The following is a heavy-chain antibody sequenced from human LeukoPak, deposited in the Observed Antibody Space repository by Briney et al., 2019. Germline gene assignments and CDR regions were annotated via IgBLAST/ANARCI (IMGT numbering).Heavy chain of an antibody. V-gene: IGHV3-30*02. Sequence: GGSLRLSCAASGFTFSSYGMHWVRQAPGKGLEWVAVIWYDGSNKYYADSVKGRFTISRDNSKNTLYLQMNSLRAEDTAVYYCAKAGWDSLYYFDYWGQGTLVTVSS. CDR2: IWYDGSNK. CDR3: AKAGWDSLYYFDY. CDR1: GFTFSSYG. J-gene: IGHJ4*02. D-gene: IGHD1-26*01.